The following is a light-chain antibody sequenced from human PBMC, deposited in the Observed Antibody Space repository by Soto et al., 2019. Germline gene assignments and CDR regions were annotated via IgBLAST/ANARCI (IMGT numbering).Light chain of an antibody. CDR1: QSVSSNN. J-gene: IGKJ1*01. CDR2: GAS. Sequence: EIVMTQSPGTLSLSPREIATLSFSASQSVSSNNLVWYQQKPGQAPRLLIYGASYRAAGIPDRFSGSGSGTDFTLTISRLEPEDFAVYYCQQYGSSPPRWTFGQGTKVDIK. V-gene: IGKV3-20*01. CDR3: QQYGSSPPRWT.